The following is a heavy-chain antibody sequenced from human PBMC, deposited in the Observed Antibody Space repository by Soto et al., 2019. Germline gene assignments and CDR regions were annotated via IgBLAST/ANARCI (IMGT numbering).Heavy chain of an antibody. D-gene: IGHD3-16*02. Sequence: PGGSLRLSCAASGFTFSSYAMSWVRQAPGKGLEWVSAISGSGGSTYYADSVKGRFTISRDNSKNTLYLQMNSLRAEDTAVYYCAIDGIFWGSYRYVDYWGQGTLVTVSS. CDR3: AIDGIFWGSYRYVDY. CDR1: GFTFSSYA. V-gene: IGHV3-23*01. J-gene: IGHJ4*02. CDR2: ISGSGGST.